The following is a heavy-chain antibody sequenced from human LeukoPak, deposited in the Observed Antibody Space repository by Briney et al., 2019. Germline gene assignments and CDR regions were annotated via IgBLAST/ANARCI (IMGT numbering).Heavy chain of an antibody. V-gene: IGHV3-21*01. CDR3: ARDAGNSSGWNDFDY. Sequence: GSLRLSCAASGFTFSSYEMIWVRQAPGRGLEWVSSISTSSYIYYADSVKGRFTISRDNAKNSLYLQMNSLRAEDTAVYYCARDAGNSSGWNDFDYWGQGTLVTVSS. CDR1: GFTFSSYE. CDR2: ISTSSYI. D-gene: IGHD6-19*01. J-gene: IGHJ4*02.